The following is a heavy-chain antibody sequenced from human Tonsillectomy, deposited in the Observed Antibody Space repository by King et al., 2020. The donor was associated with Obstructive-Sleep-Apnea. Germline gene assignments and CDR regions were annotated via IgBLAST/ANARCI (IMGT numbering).Heavy chain of an antibody. D-gene: IGHD4-17*01. Sequence: VQLVESGGGLVQPGGSLRLSCAASGFTFINYDMHWVRQVKGKGLEWVSGIGSDGDTYYLGSVKGRFTISRENAKNSLSLQMDSLRAGDTAVYYCVRGTVTSFPLQYYYYGMDVWGQGTTVTVSS. V-gene: IGHV3-13*04. CDR2: IGSDGDT. CDR1: GFTFINYD. J-gene: IGHJ6*01. CDR3: VRGTVTSFPLQYYYYGMDV.